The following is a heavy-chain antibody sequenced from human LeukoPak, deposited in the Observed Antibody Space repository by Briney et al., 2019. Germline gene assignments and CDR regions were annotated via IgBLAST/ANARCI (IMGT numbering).Heavy chain of an antibody. CDR3: ARSYGSGLGSAFDI. J-gene: IGHJ3*02. D-gene: IGHD3-10*01. CDR1: GFTVSSNY. V-gene: IGHV3-66*01. Sequence: GGSLRLSCAASGFTVSSNYMSWVRQAPGKGLEWGSVIYSGGSTYYADSVKGRFTISRDNSKNTLYLQMNSLRAEDTAVYYCARSYGSGLGSAFDIWGQGTMVTVSS. CDR2: IYSGGST.